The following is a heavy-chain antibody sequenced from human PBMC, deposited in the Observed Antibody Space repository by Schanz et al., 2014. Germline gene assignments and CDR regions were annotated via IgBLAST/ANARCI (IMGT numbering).Heavy chain of an antibody. CDR2: INPNSGAT. V-gene: IGHV1-2*02. CDR1: GYTFSSYG. D-gene: IGHD1-1*01. J-gene: IGHJ4*02. CDR3: VRELSGGTFDY. Sequence: QVQLVQSGAEVKKPGASVKVSCKASGYTFSSYGLSWVRQAPGQGLEWLGWINPNSGATSSAQKFQGRVTMTRDTSSTTAYMELNSLRSDDTAVYYCVRELSGGTFDYWGQGALVTVSS.